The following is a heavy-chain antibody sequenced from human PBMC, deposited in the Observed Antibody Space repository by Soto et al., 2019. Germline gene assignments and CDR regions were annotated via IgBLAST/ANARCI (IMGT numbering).Heavy chain of an antibody. J-gene: IGHJ6*02. CDR3: ARALQYYSNYAEDYGMDV. CDR1: GYTFTSYA. D-gene: IGHD4-4*01. Sequence: QVQLVQSGAEVKKPGASVKVSCKASGYTFTSYATHWVRQAPGQRLEWMGWINAGNGNTKYSQKFQGRVTITRDTSASTAYMELSSLRSEDTAVYYCARALQYYSNYAEDYGMDVWGQGTTVTVSS. V-gene: IGHV1-3*01. CDR2: INAGNGNT.